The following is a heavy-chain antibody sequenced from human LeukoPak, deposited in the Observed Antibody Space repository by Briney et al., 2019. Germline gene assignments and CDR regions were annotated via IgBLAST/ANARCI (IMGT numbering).Heavy chain of an antibody. D-gene: IGHD5-18*01. J-gene: IGHJ5*02. CDR3: AKGAGGFSYYNWFDP. V-gene: IGHV4-39*07. Sequence: PSETLSLTCTVSGGSISSSSYYWRWIRQSPGKGLEWIGCIYYSGTTHYSPSLESRVTISVDTSKNQFSLKLASVTAADTAIYYCAKGAGGFSYYNWFDPWGQGTLVTVSS. CDR1: GGSISSSSYY. CDR2: IYYSGTT.